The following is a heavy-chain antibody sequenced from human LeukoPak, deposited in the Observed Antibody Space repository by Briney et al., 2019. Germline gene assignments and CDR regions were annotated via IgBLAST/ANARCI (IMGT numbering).Heavy chain of an antibody. D-gene: IGHD2-2*01. CDR2: ISYDGSNE. CDR3: AKDEDIVVVPAAIDY. V-gene: IGHV3-30*04. CDR1: GFTFSSYV. Sequence: PGRSLRLSCAASGFTFSSYVMHWVRQAPGKGLEWVAIISYDGSNEYYADSVKGRFTIFRDNSKNTLYLQMNSLRAEDTAVYYCAKDEDIVVVPAAIDYWGQGTLVTVSS. J-gene: IGHJ4*02.